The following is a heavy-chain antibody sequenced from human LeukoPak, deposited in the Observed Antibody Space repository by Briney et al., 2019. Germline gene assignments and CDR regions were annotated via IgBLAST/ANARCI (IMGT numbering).Heavy chain of an antibody. J-gene: IGHJ6*04. CDR2: IVVGSGNT. D-gene: IGHD2-2*01. Sequence: GASVKVSCKASGFTFTSSAVQWVRQARGQRLEWIGWIVVGSGNTNYAQKFQEGVTITRDMSTSTAYMELSSLRSEDTAVYYCAACSSTSCVYYYYGMDVWGKGTTVTVSS. V-gene: IGHV1-58*01. CDR3: AACSSTSCVYYYYGMDV. CDR1: GFTFTSSA.